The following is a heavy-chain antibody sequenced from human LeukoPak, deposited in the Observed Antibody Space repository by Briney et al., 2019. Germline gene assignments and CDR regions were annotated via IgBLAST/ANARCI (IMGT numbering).Heavy chain of an antibody. V-gene: IGHV3-33*01. CDR2: IWSDGNNK. J-gene: IGHJ6*02. Sequence: GTSLRLSCAASGFTFSRYGMHWVRQAPGKGLEWVAVIWSDGNNKEHGDSVKGRFTISRDNSKNTLYLQVNSLRAEDTAMYYCARDYCSSISCMDAWGQGTTVTVSS. D-gene: IGHD2-2*01. CDR3: ARDYCSSISCMDA. CDR1: GFTFSRYG.